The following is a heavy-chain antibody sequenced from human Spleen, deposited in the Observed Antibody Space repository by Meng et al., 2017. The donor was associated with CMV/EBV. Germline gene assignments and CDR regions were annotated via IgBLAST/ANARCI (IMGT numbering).Heavy chain of an antibody. V-gene: IGHV3-53*01. CDR2: IYRGFSA. Sequence: GSLRLSCAASGFTVSSNYMSWVRQAPGKGLEWVSIIYRGFSAYYADSVKGRFTISRDNSKNTLYLQMNSLRAEDTAVYYCARDHNYWGQGTLVTVSS. CDR3: ARDHNY. J-gene: IGHJ4*02. CDR1: GFTVSSNY.